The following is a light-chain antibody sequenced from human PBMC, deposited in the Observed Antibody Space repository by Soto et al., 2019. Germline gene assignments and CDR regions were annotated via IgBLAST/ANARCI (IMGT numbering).Light chain of an antibody. Sequence: DVQMTQSPSTLSGSVGDRVTITCRASQTISSWLAWYQQKPGKAPKLLIYKASTLKSGVPSRFSGSGSGTEFTLTIGSLEPEDSAVYYCQQRKNWPPITFGQGTRLEIK. CDR3: QQRKNWPPIT. J-gene: IGKJ5*01. V-gene: IGKV1-5*03. CDR2: KAS. CDR1: QTISSW.